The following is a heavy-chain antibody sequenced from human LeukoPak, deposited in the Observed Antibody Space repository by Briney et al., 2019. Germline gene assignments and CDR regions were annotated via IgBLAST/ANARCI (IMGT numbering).Heavy chain of an antibody. CDR3: ARDPGHSYGYSFDY. Sequence: GGSLRLSCATSGFTFSGHSMSWVRQAPGKGLEWVSSITSTATHTYYADSVKGRFTISRDNAKNSLYLQMNSPRAEDTAVYYCARDPGHSYGYSFDYWGQGTLVTVSS. CDR1: GFTFSGHS. CDR2: ITSTATHT. D-gene: IGHD5-18*01. V-gene: IGHV3-21*01. J-gene: IGHJ4*02.